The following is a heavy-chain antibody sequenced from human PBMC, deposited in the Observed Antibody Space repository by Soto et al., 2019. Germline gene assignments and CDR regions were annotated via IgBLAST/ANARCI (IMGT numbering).Heavy chain of an antibody. CDR2: IKQAESEN. V-gene: IGHV3-7*03. D-gene: IGHD3-22*01. CDR1: GFTFSSYW. Sequence: EVQMVESGGALVQPGGSLSLSCAVSGFTFSSYWMSWVRQAPGKGLEWVATIKQAESENYYVDSVKGRFTVARDNAKNSLNLQMNSLRGEDTAVYDCARGDYFDRRFDYWGQGTLGTVSS. J-gene: IGHJ4*02. CDR3: ARGDYFDRRFDY.